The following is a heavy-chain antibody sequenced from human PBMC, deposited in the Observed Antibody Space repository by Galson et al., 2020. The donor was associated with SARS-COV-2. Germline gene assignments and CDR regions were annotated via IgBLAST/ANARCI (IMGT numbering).Heavy chain of an antibody. CDR1: GGSISSGGYS. CDR2: IYHSGST. J-gene: IGHJ6*02. V-gene: IGHV4-30-2*01. Sequence: SETLSLTCAVSGGSISSGGYSWSWIRQPPGKGLEWIGYIYHSGSTYYNPSLKSRVTISVDRSKNQFSLKLSSVTAADTAVYYCARAEGDCSGGSCRYGMDVWGQGTTVTVSS. CDR3: ARAEGDCSGGSCRYGMDV. D-gene: IGHD2-15*01.